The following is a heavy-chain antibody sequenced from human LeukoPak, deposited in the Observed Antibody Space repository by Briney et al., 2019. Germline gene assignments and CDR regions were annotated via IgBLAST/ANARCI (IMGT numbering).Heavy chain of an antibody. CDR2: IHYSGTT. J-gene: IGHJ4*02. CDR1: VGSISSGNYY. Sequence: PSETLSLTCTVSVGSISSGNYYCGWIRQPPGKGLDWIASIHYSGTTYYHPSLKSRVTISVDTSKNHFSLKLSSVTAADTAVYYCARGPTYQPIDSWGQGTLVTVSS. D-gene: IGHD2-2*01. CDR3: ARGPTYQPIDS. V-gene: IGHV4-39*02.